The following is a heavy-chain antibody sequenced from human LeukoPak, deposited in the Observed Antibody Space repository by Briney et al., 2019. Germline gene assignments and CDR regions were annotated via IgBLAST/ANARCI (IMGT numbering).Heavy chain of an antibody. D-gene: IGHD5-18*01. Sequence: AASVKVSCKASGYTFTSYYMHWVRQAPGQGLEWMGIINPSGGSTSYAQKFQGRVTMTRDTSTSTVYMELSSLRAEDTAVYYCAKHTLLRGYSYGFDYWGQGTLVTVSS. V-gene: IGHV1-46*01. CDR1: GYTFTSYY. J-gene: IGHJ4*02. CDR2: INPSGGST. CDR3: AKHTLLRGYSYGFDY.